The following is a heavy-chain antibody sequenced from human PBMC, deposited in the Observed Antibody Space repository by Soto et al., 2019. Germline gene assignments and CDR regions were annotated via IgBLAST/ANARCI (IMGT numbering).Heavy chain of an antibody. V-gene: IGHV1-18*04. CDR1: GYTFTNYG. D-gene: IGHD4-4*01. CDR3: ARPQAPTESDF. Sequence: QIQLVQSEGEVKKPGASVKVSCKTSGYTFTNYGVSWVRQAPGQGLEWMGWLNTYNGNTKYAQKFQGRVTMTTDTSASTAYVELRSLRSDDTVGYYLARPQAPTESDFWGQGTLVTVSS. CDR2: LNTYNGNT. J-gene: IGHJ4*02.